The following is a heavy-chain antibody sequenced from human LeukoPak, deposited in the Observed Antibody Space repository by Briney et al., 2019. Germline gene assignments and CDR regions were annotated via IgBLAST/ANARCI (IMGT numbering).Heavy chain of an antibody. Sequence: GGSLTLSCAASGFTFSSYAMSWVRQAPGKGREWVSAISGSGGSTYYAASVKGRFTISRDNSKNTLYLQMNSLRAEDTAVYYCAKDIRSGAFDYWGQGTLVTVSS. CDR2: ISGSGGST. D-gene: IGHD3-10*01. CDR3: AKDIRSGAFDY. CDR1: GFTFSSYA. J-gene: IGHJ4*02. V-gene: IGHV3-23*01.